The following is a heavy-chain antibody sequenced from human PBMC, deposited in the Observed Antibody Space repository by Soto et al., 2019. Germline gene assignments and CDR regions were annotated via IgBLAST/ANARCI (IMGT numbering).Heavy chain of an antibody. D-gene: IGHD3-9*01. J-gene: IGHJ5*02. CDR1: GSTFTSYG. CDR2: ISAYNGNT. V-gene: IGHV1-18*04. Sequence: ASVKVSCKASGSTFTSYGISWVRQAPGQGLEWMGWISAYNGNTNYAQKLQGRVTMTTDTSTSTAYMELRSLRSDDTAVYYCAREGDYDILTGYPGWFDPWGQGTLVTVSS. CDR3: AREGDYDILTGYPGWFDP.